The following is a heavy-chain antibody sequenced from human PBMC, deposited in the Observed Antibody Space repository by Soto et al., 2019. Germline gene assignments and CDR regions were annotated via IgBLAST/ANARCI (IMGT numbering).Heavy chain of an antibody. J-gene: IGHJ4*02. CDR2: INHSGST. V-gene: IGHV4-34*01. CDR1: GGSFSGYY. D-gene: IGHD3-22*01. Sequence: SETLSLTCAVYGGSFSGYYWSWIRQPPGKGLEWIGEINHSGSTNYNPSLKSRVAISVDTSKNQFSLKLSSVTAADTAVYYCARDYYDSSGYYYGGFDYWGQGTLVTVSS. CDR3: ARDYYDSSGYYYGGFDY.